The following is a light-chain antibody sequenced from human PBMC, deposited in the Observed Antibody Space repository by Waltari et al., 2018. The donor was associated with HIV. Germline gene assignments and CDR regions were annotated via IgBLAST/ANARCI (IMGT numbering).Light chain of an antibody. CDR1: QSISDW. J-gene: IGKJ1*01. V-gene: IGKV1-5*03. Sequence: DIQMTQSPSTLSASVGDRVTITCRASQSISDWLAWYQQKPGQAPKLLIFKATTLQSGVPSRFSGSGSGTEFTLTISSLQPDDFATYYCQQYKSYSQTFGQGTKVEIK. CDR2: KAT. CDR3: QQYKSYSQT.